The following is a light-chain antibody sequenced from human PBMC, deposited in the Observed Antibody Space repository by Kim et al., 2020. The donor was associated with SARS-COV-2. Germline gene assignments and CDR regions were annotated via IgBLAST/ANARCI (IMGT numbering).Light chain of an antibody. J-gene: IGLJ3*02. CDR3: QTWDSRLV. CDR1: ELGKTY. Sequence: VSVSPGQTATITGPGNELGKTYVAWYQQKAGQSPVVVIYQDNKRPSGVPERFSGSNSGNTATLTITGTQSMDEADYFCQTWDSRLVFGGGTKLTVL. V-gene: IGLV3-1*01. CDR2: QDN.